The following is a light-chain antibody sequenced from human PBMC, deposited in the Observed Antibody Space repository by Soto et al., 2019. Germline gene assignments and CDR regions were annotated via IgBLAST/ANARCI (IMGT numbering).Light chain of an antibody. CDR3: QQYGSSST. J-gene: IGKJ5*01. V-gene: IGKV3-20*01. Sequence: EIVMTQSPATLSVSPGERATLSCRASQSISSNLAWYQQKPGQAPRLLMFRTSSRATGFPARFSGSGSGTDFTLTISRLEPDDFAVYYCQQYGSSSTFGQGTRLEIK. CDR2: RTS. CDR1: QSISSN.